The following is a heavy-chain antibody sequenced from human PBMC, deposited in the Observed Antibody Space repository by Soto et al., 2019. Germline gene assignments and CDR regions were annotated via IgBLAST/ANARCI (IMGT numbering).Heavy chain of an antibody. CDR3: ARDLAGIAAPYDY. D-gene: IGHD6-13*01. Sequence: GGSLRLSCAASGFTVSSNYMSWVRQAPGKGLEWVSRINSDGSSTSYADSVKGRFTISRDNAKNTLYLQMNSLRAEDTAVYYCARDLAGIAAPYDYWGQGTLVNVSS. CDR2: INSDGSST. J-gene: IGHJ4*02. V-gene: IGHV3-74*01. CDR1: GFTVSSNY.